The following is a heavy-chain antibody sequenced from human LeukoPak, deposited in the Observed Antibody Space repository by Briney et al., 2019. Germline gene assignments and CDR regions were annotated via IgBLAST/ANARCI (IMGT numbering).Heavy chain of an antibody. V-gene: IGHV3-7*01. CDR2: IKQDGSEK. Sequence: GSLRLSCAASGFTFSNYWMSWVRQAPGKGLEWVANIKQDGSEKYYVDSVKGRFTISRDNAKNSLYLQMSSLRAEDTAVYHCARYCSSTSCYIRGFDYWGQGTLVTVSS. CDR1: GFTFSNYW. D-gene: IGHD2-2*01. J-gene: IGHJ4*02. CDR3: ARYCSSTSCYIRGFDY.